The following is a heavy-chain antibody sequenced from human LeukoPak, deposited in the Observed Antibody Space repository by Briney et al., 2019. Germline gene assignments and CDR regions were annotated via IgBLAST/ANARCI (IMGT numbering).Heavy chain of an antibody. Sequence: GGSLRLSCAASGFTFTSYWMSWVRQAPGKGLEWVSGINWNGGSTGYADSVKGRFTISRDNAKNSLYLQMNSLRAEDTALYYCAGRSSSSWYVYYYYMDVWGKGTTVTVSS. D-gene: IGHD6-13*01. CDR1: GFTFTSYW. CDR2: INWNGGST. CDR3: AGRSSSSWYVYYYYMDV. V-gene: IGHV3-20*04. J-gene: IGHJ6*03.